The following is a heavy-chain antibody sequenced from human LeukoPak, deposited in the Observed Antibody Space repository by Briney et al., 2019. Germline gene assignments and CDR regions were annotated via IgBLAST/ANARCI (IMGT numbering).Heavy chain of an antibody. J-gene: IGHJ4*02. D-gene: IGHD6-19*01. V-gene: IGHV1-2*02. CDR3: AREGSGWYGNFDY. CDR2: INPDSGGT. Sequence: ASVKVSCKASAYTFTGYYMHWVRPAPGQGRWWMGWINPDSGGTNYAQKFQGRVSMTRDTSISTAYMEESRLRSDDTAVYYCAREGSGWYGNFDYWGQGTLVTVSS. CDR1: AYTFTGYY.